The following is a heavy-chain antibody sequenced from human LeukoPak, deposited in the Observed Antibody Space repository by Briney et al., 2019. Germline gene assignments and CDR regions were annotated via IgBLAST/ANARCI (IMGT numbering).Heavy chain of an antibody. V-gene: IGHV3-23*01. CDR3: AKGVPLWFAFYFDY. CDR1: GFTLGSYA. J-gene: IGHJ4*02. D-gene: IGHD3-10*01. CDR2: ISGTGYNT. Sequence: GESLRLPCAGSGFTLGSYAMSWVRQAPGKGLECVSAISGTGYNTYYAASVKGRFTISSESSGNTLYLQMHNLRAEDTAVYYCAKGVPLWFAFYFDYWGQGTLVTVSS.